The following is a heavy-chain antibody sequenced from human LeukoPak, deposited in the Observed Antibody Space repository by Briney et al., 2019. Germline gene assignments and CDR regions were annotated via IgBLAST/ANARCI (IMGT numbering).Heavy chain of an antibody. CDR1: GGSISSYY. J-gene: IGHJ4*02. V-gene: IGHV4-39*01. CDR3: ARSRISMVRGIKSYLFDY. Sequence: SETLSLTCTVSGGSISSYYWGWIRQPPGKGLEWIVTIYYSGSTYYNPSLKSRVTISVDTSKTQFSLKLSSVPAADTAMYYCARSRISMVRGIKSYLFDYWGQGTLVTVSS. D-gene: IGHD3-10*01. CDR2: IYYSGST.